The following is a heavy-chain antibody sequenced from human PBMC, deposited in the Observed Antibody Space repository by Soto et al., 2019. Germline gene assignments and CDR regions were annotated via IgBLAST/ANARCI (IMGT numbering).Heavy chain of an antibody. CDR2: ITGSGDDT. D-gene: IGHD6-19*01. V-gene: IGHV3-23*01. J-gene: IGHJ4*02. Sequence: GGSLRLSCAASGFVFRSYAMNWVRQAPGKGLEWVSVITGSGDDTYYVDSVKGRFTISRDNSKNMLYVEMNSLRAEDTAVYYCAKGGRQWLVTSDFNYWGQGALVTVSS. CDR1: GFVFRSYA. CDR3: AKGGRQWLVTSDFNY.